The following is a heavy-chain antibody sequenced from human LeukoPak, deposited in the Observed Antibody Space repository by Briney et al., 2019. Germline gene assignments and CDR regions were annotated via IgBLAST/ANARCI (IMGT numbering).Heavy chain of an antibody. D-gene: IGHD3-3*01. Sequence: PGGTLRLSCAASGFTFDDYAMHWVRQAPGKGLEWVSGISWNSISIDYADSVKGRFTISRDNAKNSLYLQMNSLRAEDTALYYCARDYPRFLEWLGQDDDAFDIWGQGTMVTVSS. V-gene: IGHV3-9*01. CDR1: GFTFDDYA. CDR3: ARDYPRFLEWLGQDDDAFDI. CDR2: ISWNSISI. J-gene: IGHJ3*02.